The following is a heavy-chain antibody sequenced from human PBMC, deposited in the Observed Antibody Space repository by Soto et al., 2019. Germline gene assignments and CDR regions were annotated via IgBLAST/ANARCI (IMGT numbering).Heavy chain of an antibody. CDR2: ISTYSGDT. J-gene: IGHJ5*02. D-gene: IGHD5-12*01. V-gene: IGHV1-18*01. CDR3: ARHHGPTTSENWFDP. CDR1: GYTFFTYD. Sequence: QGHLVQSGVEVKTPGASVKVSCQASGYTFFTYDISWVRQAPGQGLEWMGCISTYSGDTKYAQKFQGRVTMTTDTSTTTAYLELRSLRSDDTAVYYCARHHGPTTSENWFDPWGQGTLVTVSS.